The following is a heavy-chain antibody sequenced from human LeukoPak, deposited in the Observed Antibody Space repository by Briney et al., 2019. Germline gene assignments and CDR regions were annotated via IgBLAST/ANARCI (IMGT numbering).Heavy chain of an antibody. D-gene: IGHD2-8*01. V-gene: IGHV3-11*01. CDR3: ARVTRYCTNGVCYSSQEDLDY. CDR1: GFTFSDYY. CDR2: ISSSGSTI. J-gene: IGHJ4*02. Sequence: GGSLRLSCAASGFTFSDYYMSWIRQAPGKGLEWVSYISSSGSTIYYADSVKGRFTISRDNAKNSLYLQMNSLRAEDTAVYYCARVTRYCTNGVCYSSQEDLDYWGQGTLVTVSS.